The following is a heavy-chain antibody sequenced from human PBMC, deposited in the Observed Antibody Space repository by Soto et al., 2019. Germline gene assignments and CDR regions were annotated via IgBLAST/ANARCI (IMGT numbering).Heavy chain of an antibody. D-gene: IGHD6-13*01. J-gene: IGHJ5*02. CDR3: ARHPERIAESGWFDP. CDR2: ISSSSSTI. Sequence: EVQLVESGGGLVQPGGSLRLSCAASGFTFSSYSMNWVRQAPGKGLEWVSYISSSSSTIYYADSVKGRFTISRDNAKNSLHLQMNSLRAEDTAVYYCARHPERIAESGWFDPWGQGTLVTVSS. V-gene: IGHV3-48*01. CDR1: GFTFSSYS.